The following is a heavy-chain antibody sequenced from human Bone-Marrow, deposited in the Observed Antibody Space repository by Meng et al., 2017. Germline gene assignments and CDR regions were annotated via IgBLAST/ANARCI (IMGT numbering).Heavy chain of an antibody. J-gene: IGHJ4*02. CDR2: IYYSGST. CDR3: ARASLSILRYFDWLLPPFDY. CDR1: GGSISSSSYY. D-gene: IGHD3-9*01. V-gene: IGHV4-39*07. Sequence: ESLKISCTVSGGSISSSSYYWGWIRQPPGKGLEWIGSIYYSGSTYYNPSLKSRVTISVDTSKNQFSLKLSSVTAADTAVYYCARASLSILRYFDWLLPPFDYWGQGTLVNGAS.